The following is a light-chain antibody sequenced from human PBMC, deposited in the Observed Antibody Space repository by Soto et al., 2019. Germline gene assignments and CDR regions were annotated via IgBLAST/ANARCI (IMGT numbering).Light chain of an antibody. J-gene: IGLJ1*01. V-gene: IGLV1-40*01. CDR1: SSNIGAGYD. CDR2: GNI. Sequence: QSVLTQPPSVSGAPGQRVTISCTGSSSNIGAGYDVHWYQQRPGTAPKLLIFGNINRPSGVPDRFSGSKSGTSASLAITGLQAEDEGDYYGKSYDTSLSGSYVFGTGTKGTVL. CDR3: KSYDTSLSGSYV.